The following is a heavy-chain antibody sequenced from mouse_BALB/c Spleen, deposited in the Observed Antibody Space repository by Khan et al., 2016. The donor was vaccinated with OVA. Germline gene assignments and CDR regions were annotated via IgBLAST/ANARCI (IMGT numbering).Heavy chain of an antibody. CDR2: ISSGGGST. Sequence: EVQLQESGGGLVKPGGSLKLSCAASGFAFSSYDMSWVRQTPEKRLEWVAYISSGGGSTYYPDTVKGRFTISRDNAKNTLYLQMSSLKSEDTAMYYCARHLGFTMDYWGQGTSGTVSS. V-gene: IGHV5-12-1*01. CDR3: ARHLGFTMDY. D-gene: IGHD2-14*01. J-gene: IGHJ4*01. CDR1: GFAFSSYD.